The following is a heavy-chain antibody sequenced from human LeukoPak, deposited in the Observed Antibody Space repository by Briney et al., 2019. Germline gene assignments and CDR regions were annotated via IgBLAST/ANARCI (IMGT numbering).Heavy chain of an antibody. CDR2: ISYDGSNK. CDR3: ANREYHLPALY. V-gene: IGHV3-30*18. D-gene: IGHD2-2*01. CDR1: GFTFSTYG. J-gene: IGHJ4*02. Sequence: GRSLRLSCAASGFTFSTYGMHWVRQAPGKGLEWVAVISYDGSNKYYADSVKGRYTISRDNSKNTLYLQMNSLRAEDTAVYYCANREYHLPALYWGQGTLVTVSS.